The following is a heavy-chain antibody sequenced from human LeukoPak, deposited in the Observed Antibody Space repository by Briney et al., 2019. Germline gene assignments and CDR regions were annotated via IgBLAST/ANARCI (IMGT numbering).Heavy chain of an antibody. J-gene: IGHJ6*03. CDR2: FIVTVKTT. CDR3: AKGHHWNPAVYYHMDV. Sequence: GRCLTLSYAASGFTFSSYGIRWVRHQPREWLECVSVFIVTVKTTYYADSVKGRFTISRDNSKKTLHLQMSSLRAEDTAVYYCAKGHHWNPAVYYHMDVWGKGTMVTISS. V-gene: IGHV3-23*01. CDR1: GFTFSSYG. D-gene: IGHD1-1*01.